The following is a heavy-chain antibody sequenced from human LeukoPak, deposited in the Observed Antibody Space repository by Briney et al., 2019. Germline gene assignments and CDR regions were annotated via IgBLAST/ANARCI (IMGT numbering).Heavy chain of an antibody. CDR2: IDHSGST. CDR1: GYSISSDYY. V-gene: IGHV4-38-2*02. Sequence: SETLSLTCAVSGYSISSDYYWGWIRQPPGKGVEGIGSIDHSGSTYYNPSLKSRVTMSEDTTKNQFSLRLTSVPAADAALYYCSRDPDWTSARSRCYGYFLYYFDYWGQGTLVTVSS. J-gene: IGHJ4*02. CDR3: SRDPDWTSARSRCYGYFLYYFDY. D-gene: IGHD2-2*01.